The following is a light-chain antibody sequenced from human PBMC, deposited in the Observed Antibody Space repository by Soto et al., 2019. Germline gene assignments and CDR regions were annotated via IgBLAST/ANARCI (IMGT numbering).Light chain of an antibody. CDR2: ETS. Sequence: DIQVTQSPSTLSASVGDRVTINCLASQSISSHLAWYRQKPGKAPNLRIFETSNLHVGIPSRISASGTGTEVSLTITSPQPADFATYYCLQSDKSSPYTFGQGTYLEI. V-gene: IGKV1-5*03. J-gene: IGKJ2*01. CDR3: LQSDKSSPYT. CDR1: QSISSH.